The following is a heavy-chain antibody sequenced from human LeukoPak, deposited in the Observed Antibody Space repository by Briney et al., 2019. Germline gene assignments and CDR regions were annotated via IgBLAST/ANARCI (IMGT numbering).Heavy chain of an antibody. CDR3: ARGRLGELSPFDY. J-gene: IGHJ4*02. V-gene: IGHV3-53*01. D-gene: IGHD3-16*02. CDR1: GFTVSSNY. Sequence: PGGSLRLSCAASGFTVSSNYMSWVRQAPGKGLEWVSVIYSGGSTYYADSVKGRFTISRDNSKNTLYLQMNSLRAEDTAVYYCARGRLGELSPFDYWGQGTLVTVSS. CDR2: IYSGGST.